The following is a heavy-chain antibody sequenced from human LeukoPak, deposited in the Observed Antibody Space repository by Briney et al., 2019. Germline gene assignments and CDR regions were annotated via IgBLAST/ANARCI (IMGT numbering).Heavy chain of an antibody. J-gene: IGHJ4*02. CDR2: INPNSGGT. CDR3: TRDPGDTAMAKYYFDY. V-gene: IGHV1-2*02. D-gene: IGHD5-18*01. CDR1: GYTFTVYY. Sequence: EASVTVSCKSSGYTFTVYYLHWVRQAPGQGREWMGWINPNSGGTSYAQKFQDRVTMTRDTSTSTAYMELSRLRSDDTAVYYCTRDPGDTAMAKYYFDYWGQGTLVTVSS.